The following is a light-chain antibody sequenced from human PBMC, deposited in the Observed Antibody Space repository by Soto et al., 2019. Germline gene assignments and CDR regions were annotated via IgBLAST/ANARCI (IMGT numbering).Light chain of an antibody. V-gene: IGLV3-21*02. CDR2: DDK. CDR1: NLQTKN. Sequence: SYELTQPPSVSVAPGQTAIITWGGDNLQTKNVHWYQQRPGQAPVLFIYDDKKRPSGIPERFPGSSSGNLATLTLIRVESRDEADYYCQVWDTNSGAVFGGGTKLTVL. J-gene: IGLJ2*01. CDR3: QVWDTNSGAV.